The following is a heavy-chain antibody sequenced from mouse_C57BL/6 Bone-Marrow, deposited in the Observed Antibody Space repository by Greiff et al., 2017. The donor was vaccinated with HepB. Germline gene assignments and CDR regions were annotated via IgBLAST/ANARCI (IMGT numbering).Heavy chain of an antibody. CDR3: ARKVTTVVATIWYFDV. Sequence: VQLQQSGPELVKPGASVKISCKASGYAFSSSWMNWVKQRPGKGLEWIGRIYPGDGDTNYNGKFKGKATLTADKSSSTAYMQLSSLTSEDSAVYFCARKVTTVVATIWYFDVWGTGTTVTVSS. CDR2: IYPGDGDT. J-gene: IGHJ1*03. CDR1: GYAFSSSW. D-gene: IGHD1-1*01. V-gene: IGHV1-82*01.